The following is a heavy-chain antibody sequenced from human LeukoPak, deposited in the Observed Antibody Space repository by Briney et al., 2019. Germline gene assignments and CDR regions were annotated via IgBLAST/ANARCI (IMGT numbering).Heavy chain of an antibody. CDR3: ARDGVFHDSDGYSFDY. CDR1: NYSLTSGYF. V-gene: IGHV4-38-2*02. D-gene: IGHD3-22*01. Sequence: SETLSLTCAVSNYSLTSGYFWGGIRQPPGKGMEWIASIYHSGTTYYNPSLRNRVTLFVDTSKNQFSLTLTSLTAADTAVYYCARDGVFHDSDGYSFDYWGQGTLVTVSS. CDR2: IYHSGTT. J-gene: IGHJ4*02.